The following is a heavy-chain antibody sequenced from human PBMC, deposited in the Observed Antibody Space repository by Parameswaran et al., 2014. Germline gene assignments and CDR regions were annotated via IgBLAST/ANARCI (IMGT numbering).Heavy chain of an antibody. V-gene: IGHV4-34*01. CDR2: INHSGST. D-gene: IGHD2-2*01. J-gene: IGHJ6*02. Sequence: PGKGLEWIGEINHSGSTNYNPSLKSRVTISVDTSKNQFSLKLSSVTAADTAVYYCARGRMVPGLPAAIVPYYYYYGMDVWGQGTTVTVSS. CDR3: ARGRMVPGLPAAIVPYYYYYGMDV.